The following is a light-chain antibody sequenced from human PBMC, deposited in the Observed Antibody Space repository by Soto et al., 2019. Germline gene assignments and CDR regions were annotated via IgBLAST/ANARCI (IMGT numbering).Light chain of an antibody. Sequence: EIVMTQSPATLSVSPGETASLSCRASQSAGNFLAWYQQKPGQAPRLLIYYIYTRATGIQARFSGSGTGTELTLTIKSLQSEDSAVYYCKQHNQWPITFGQGTRLEIK. CDR3: KQHNQWPIT. J-gene: IGKJ5*01. CDR1: QSAGNF. V-gene: IGKV3D-15*01. CDR2: YIY.